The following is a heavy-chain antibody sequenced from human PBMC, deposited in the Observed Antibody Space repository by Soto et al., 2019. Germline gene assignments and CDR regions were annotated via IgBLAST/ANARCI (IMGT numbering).Heavy chain of an antibody. CDR2: ISSSGSTI. D-gene: IGHD6-13*01. J-gene: IGHJ6*03. Sequence: PGGSLRLSCAASGFTFSDYYMSWIRQAPGKGLEWGSYISSSGSTIYYADYVKGRFTISRDNAKNSLYLHMNSLRAKDTAVYYCARLGSWYYYYMVVWGKGPTVTVSS. CDR1: GFTFSDYY. CDR3: ARLGSWYYYYMVV. V-gene: IGHV3-11*01.